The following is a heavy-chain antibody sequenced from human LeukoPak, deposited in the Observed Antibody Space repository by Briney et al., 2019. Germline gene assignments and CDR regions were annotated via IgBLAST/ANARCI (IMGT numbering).Heavy chain of an antibody. CDR1: GYTFTNYN. D-gene: IGHD3-22*01. J-gene: IGHJ4*02. V-gene: IGHV5-51*01. Sequence: GDSLKISCSGSGYTFTNYNIAWVRQMPGKGLEFMGIIYPGDSHVTYSPSFQGRVTISADKSVSTTYLQWSSLKASDTAIYYCARLDEGFYYDGGGFLYWGQGTLLAVSS. CDR2: IYPGDSHV. CDR3: ARLDEGFYYDGGGFLY.